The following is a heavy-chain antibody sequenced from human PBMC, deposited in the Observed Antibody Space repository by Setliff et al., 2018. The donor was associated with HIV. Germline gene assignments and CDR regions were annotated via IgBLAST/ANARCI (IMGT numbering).Heavy chain of an antibody. J-gene: IGHJ4*02. Sequence: GESLKISCQASGYSFTTLWIAWARQMPGKGLEWMGIIYPGDSDTRYSPSFQGQVTISADKSITAAYLQWSSLGASDTAMYYCARAEDTVLKMYVVTPPYLDYWGQGTLVTVSS. D-gene: IGHD2-8*01. CDR3: ARAEDTVLKMYVVTPPYLDY. CDR2: IYPGDSDT. V-gene: IGHV5-51*01. CDR1: GYSFTTLW.